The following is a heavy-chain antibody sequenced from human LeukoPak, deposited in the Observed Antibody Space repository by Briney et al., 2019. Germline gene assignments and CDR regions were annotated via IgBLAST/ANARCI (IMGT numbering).Heavy chain of an antibody. CDR2: ISAYNGNT. CDR3: AARHVDTAMDNDAFDI. D-gene: IGHD5-18*01. CDR1: GYTFTSYG. Sequence: GASVKVSCKASGYTFTSYGISWVRQAPGQGLEWMGWISAYNGNTNYAQKLQGRVTMTTDTSTSTAYMELRSLRSEDTAVYYCAARHVDTAMDNDAFDIWGQGTMVTVSS. J-gene: IGHJ3*02. V-gene: IGHV1-18*01.